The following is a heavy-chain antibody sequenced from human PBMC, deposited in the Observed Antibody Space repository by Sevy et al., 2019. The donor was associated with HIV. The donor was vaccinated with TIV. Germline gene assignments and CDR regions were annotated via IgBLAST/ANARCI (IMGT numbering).Heavy chain of an antibody. Sequence: ASVKVSCKASGYTFTGYYMHWVRQAPGQGLEWMGWIDPNSGGTNDAQKFQGRVTMSTDTSISTAYMELSRLRSDDTALYYRSRSVYGSRTYLNDYWGQGTLVTVSS. CDR3: SRSVYGSRTYLNDY. V-gene: IGHV1-2*02. D-gene: IGHD3-10*01. CDR1: GYTFTGYY. J-gene: IGHJ4*02. CDR2: IDPNSGGT.